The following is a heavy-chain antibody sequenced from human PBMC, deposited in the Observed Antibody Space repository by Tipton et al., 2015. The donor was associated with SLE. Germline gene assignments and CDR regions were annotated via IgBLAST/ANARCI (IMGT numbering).Heavy chain of an antibody. D-gene: IGHD3-3*01. Sequence: QLVQSGAEVKKPGASVKVSCKASGYTFTSYGISWVRQAPGQGLEWMGWISAYNGNTNYAQKLQGRVTMTTDTSTSTAYTELRSLRSDDTAVYYCASVYYDFWSGYYYFDYWGQGTLVTVSS. CDR3: ASVYYDFWSGYYYFDY. V-gene: IGHV1-18*01. CDR2: ISAYNGNT. J-gene: IGHJ4*02. CDR1: GYTFTSYG.